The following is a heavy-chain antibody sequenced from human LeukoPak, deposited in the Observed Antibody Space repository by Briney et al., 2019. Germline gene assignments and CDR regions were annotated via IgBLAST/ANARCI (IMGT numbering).Heavy chain of an antibody. J-gene: IGHJ3*02. Sequence: GGSLRLSCAASGFTFDDYAMHWVRQAPGKGLEWVSGISWNSGSIGYADSVKGRFTIFRDNAKNSLYLQMNSLRAEDTALYYCAKDIGAVAGYAFDIWGQGTMVTVSS. CDR3: AKDIGAVAGYAFDI. CDR1: GFTFDDYA. V-gene: IGHV3-9*01. D-gene: IGHD6-19*01. CDR2: ISWNSGSI.